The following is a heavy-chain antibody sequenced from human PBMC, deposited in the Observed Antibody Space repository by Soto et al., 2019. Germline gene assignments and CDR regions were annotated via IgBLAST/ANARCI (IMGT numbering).Heavy chain of an antibody. D-gene: IGHD5-18*01. Sequence: EVQLVESGGGLVQPGESLRLSCTASGITYSSYSMNWVRQDPGKGLEWLSYISSSKTTYAYSVKGRFTISRDNAKNSVYLQMNSLRDEDTAVYYCVGDQDVHTPMVHGNYWGRGTRVTVSS. CDR3: VGDQDVHTPMVHGNY. CDR2: ISSSKTT. J-gene: IGHJ4*02. CDR1: GITYSSYS. V-gene: IGHV3-48*02.